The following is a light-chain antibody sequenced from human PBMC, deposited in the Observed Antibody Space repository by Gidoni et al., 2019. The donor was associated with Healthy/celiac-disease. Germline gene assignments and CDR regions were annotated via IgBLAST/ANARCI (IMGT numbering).Light chain of an antibody. J-gene: IGLJ1*01. CDR1: SSDVGGYNY. V-gene: IGLV2-14*01. CDR3: SSYTSSSTLYV. CDR2: DVS. Sequence: QSALPQPAFVSGSPGQSITISCTGTSSDVGGYNYVSWYQQQPGQAPKLMIYDVSNRPSGVSKRFSGSKSGNTASLTISGLQAEDEADYYCSSYTSSSTLYVFGTGTKVTVL.